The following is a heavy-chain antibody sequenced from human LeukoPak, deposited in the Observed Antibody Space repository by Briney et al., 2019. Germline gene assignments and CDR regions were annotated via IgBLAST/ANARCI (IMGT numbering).Heavy chain of an antibody. D-gene: IGHD3-10*01. CDR3: ARAMVRGAALAYYYYYYGMDV. V-gene: IGHV4-34*01. J-gene: IGHJ6*02. CDR2: INHSGST. CDR1: GGSFSGYY. Sequence: PSETLSLTCAVYGGSFSGYYWSWIRQPPGKGLEWIGEINHSGSTNYNPSLKSRVTISVDTSKNQFSLKLSSVTAADTAVYYCARAMVRGAALAYYYYYYGMDVWGQGTTVTVSS.